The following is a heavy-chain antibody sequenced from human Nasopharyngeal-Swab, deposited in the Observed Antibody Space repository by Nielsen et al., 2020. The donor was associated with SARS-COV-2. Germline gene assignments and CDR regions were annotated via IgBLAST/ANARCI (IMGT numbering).Heavy chain of an antibody. CDR2: ISSSSSYI. D-gene: IGHD3-10*01. J-gene: IGHJ4*02. Sequence: GGSLRLSCAASGFTFSSYSMNWVRQAPGKGLEWVSSISSSSSYIYHADSVKGRFTISRDNAKNSLYLQMNSLRAEDTAVYYCARGVGAYGSGPLFDYWGQGTLVTVSS. V-gene: IGHV3-21*01. CDR3: ARGVGAYGSGPLFDY. CDR1: GFTFSSYS.